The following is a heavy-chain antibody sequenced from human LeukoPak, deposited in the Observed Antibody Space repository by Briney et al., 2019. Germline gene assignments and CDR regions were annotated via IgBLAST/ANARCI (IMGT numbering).Heavy chain of an antibody. D-gene: IGHD3-22*01. CDR3: ARSESTGYSLDY. CDR1: GYSFTGYF. J-gene: IGHJ4*02. V-gene: IGHV1-2*02. CDR2: IDPNSGDT. Sequence: GASVKVSCKASGYSFTGYFIHWVRQAPGQGLEWMGCIDPNSGDTKYAQKFQGRVSMPRDTSTRTAYMELSRLRSDDTAVYFCARSESTGYSLDYWGQGTLVTVSS.